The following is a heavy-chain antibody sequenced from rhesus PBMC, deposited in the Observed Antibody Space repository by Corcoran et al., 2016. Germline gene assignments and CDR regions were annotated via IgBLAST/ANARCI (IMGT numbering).Heavy chain of an antibody. J-gene: IGHJ4*01. V-gene: IGHV4-57*01. CDR2: ISGSGGST. CDR1: GGSVSGSNW. D-gene: IGHD4-29*01. CDR3: ARIPYGSSCFDY. Sequence: QLQLQESGPGLVKPSETLSLTCAASGGSVSGSNWWSWIRQPPGKGLEWIGRISGSGGSTSYTPSLTSRVTISTDTSKNQFSLKVSSVTAADTAVYYCARIPYGSSCFDYWGQGVLVTVSS.